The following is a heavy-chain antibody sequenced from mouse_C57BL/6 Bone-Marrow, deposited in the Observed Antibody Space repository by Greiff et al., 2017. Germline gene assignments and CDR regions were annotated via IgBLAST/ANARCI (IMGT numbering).Heavy chain of an antibody. CDR2: GQGLEWIG. V-gene: IGHV1-87*01. CDR1: YTFSRRVH. CDR3: SEDSAVYYWAIWLRRDLYYAMDY. D-gene: IGHD2-2*01. J-gene: IGHJ4*01. Sequence: VKLQESGPELARPWASVKISCQAFYTFSRRVHFAIRDTNYWMQWVKQRPGQGLEWIGAIYPGNGDTSYNQKFKGKATLTADKSSSTAYMQLSSLTSEDSAVYYWAIWLRRDLYYAMDYWGQGTSVTVSS.